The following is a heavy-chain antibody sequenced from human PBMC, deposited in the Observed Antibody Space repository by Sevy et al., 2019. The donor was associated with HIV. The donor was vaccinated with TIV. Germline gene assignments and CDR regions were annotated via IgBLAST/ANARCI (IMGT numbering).Heavy chain of an antibody. CDR1: GITFNNYA. CDR3: AGGRLDSGGSFDAFDM. J-gene: IGHJ3*02. Sequence: GGSLRLSCAASGITFNNYAMNWVRQAPGKGLDWVSTIFGSGGTTYYADSVKGRFTISRDNSKNTLYLQMNSLRTEDTALYYWAGGRLDSGGSFDAFDMWGQGTMVTVSS. V-gene: IGHV3-23*01. D-gene: IGHD3-22*01. CDR2: IFGSGGTT.